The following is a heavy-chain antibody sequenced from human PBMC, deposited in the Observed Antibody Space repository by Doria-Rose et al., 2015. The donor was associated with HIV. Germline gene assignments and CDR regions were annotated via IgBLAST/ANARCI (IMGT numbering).Heavy chain of an antibody. V-gene: IGHV2-26*01. CDR1: GVSLSSPGMG. CDR2: IFSDDER. Sequence: QESGPVLVKPTETLALTCTVSGVSLSSPGMGVSWIRQPPGKALEWLANIFSDDERSYKTSLKSRLTISRGYSKSQVVLTMTDMDPVDTATYYCARIKSSRWYHKYYFDFWGQGTLVIVSA. D-gene: IGHD6-13*01. J-gene: IGHJ4*02. CDR3: ARIKSSRWYHKYYFDF.